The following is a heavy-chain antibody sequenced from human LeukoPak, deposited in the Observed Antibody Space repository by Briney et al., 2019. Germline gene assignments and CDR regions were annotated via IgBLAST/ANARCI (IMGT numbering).Heavy chain of an antibody. V-gene: IGHV4-59*01. CDR2: IYYSGST. CDR1: DGSFSGYY. CDR3: ARGQWELLEHYYYYYGMDV. D-gene: IGHD1-26*01. J-gene: IGHJ6*02. Sequence: TSETLSLTCAVYDGSFSGYYWSWIRQPPGKGLEWIGYIYYSGSTNYNPSLKSRVTISVDTSKNQFSLKLSSVTAADTAVYYCARGQWELLEHYYYYYGMDVWGQGTTVTVSS.